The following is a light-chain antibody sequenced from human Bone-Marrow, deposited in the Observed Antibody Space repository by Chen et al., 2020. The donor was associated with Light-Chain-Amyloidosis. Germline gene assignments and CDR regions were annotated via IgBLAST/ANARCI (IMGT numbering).Light chain of an antibody. Sequence: ILLMQSPGTLSLSPGERATLSCRASQSVASDYVAWYQQKPGQAPRLLIYDESSRAPGIPDRFSGSESGIDFTLTISRVEPEDFAVYYCQQYGSSPVTFGQGTKVEIK. CDR3: QQYGSSPVT. CDR2: DES. J-gene: IGKJ1*01. CDR1: QSVASDY. V-gene: IGKV3-20*01.